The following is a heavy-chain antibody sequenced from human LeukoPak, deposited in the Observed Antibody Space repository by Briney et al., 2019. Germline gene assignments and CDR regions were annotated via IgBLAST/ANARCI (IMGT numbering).Heavy chain of an antibody. CDR1: GGSFSGYY. CDR2: INHSGST. V-gene: IGHV4-34*01. D-gene: IGHD3-3*01. J-gene: IGHJ5*02. Sequence: SETLSLTCAVYGGSFSGYYWSWTRQPPGKGLEWIGEINHSGSTNYNPSLKSRITISVDTSKNQFSLKLSSVTAADTAVYYCARGVYYDFWSGYYSNWFDPGGQGTLVTVSA. CDR3: ARGVYYDFWSGYYSNWFDP.